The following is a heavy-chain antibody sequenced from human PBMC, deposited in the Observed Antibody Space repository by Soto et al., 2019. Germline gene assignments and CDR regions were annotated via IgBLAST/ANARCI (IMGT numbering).Heavy chain of an antibody. CDR2: IDHSGST. V-gene: IGHV4-30-2*01. CDR3: ARVEEGDDFRTGYYLDY. J-gene: IGHJ4*02. CDR1: GGSVSSGGFS. Sequence: QLQLQESGSGLVKPPQTLSLTCAVSGGSVSSGGFSWSWIRQPPGKGLEWIGYIDHSGSTSYNPSLKSRVTISVDRSKNQSSRKVTSVTAADTAVYFCARVEEGDDFRTGYYLDYWGQGMLVTVSS. D-gene: IGHD5-12*01.